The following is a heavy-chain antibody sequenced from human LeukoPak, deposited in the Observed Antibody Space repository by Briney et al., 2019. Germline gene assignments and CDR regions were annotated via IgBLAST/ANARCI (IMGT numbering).Heavy chain of an antibody. J-gene: IGHJ5*02. V-gene: IGHV3-23*01. CDR1: GFTFSSYA. D-gene: IGHD3-9*01. CDR3: AKGTLVIFAGLSTNWFDP. CDR2: ISGIGCST. Sequence: GGSLRLSCAASGFTFSSYAMSWVRQAAGKGLEWVSAISGIGCSTYYAASVKGRFTISRDNAKKTLYLQINSLRDQDTGVYFCAKGTLVIFAGLSTNWFDPWGQGTLVTVSS.